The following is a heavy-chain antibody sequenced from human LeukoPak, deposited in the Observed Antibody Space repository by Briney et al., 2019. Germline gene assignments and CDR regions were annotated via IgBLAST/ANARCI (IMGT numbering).Heavy chain of an antibody. CDR3: ARSLGCSSSSCYMDY. CDR2: ISRDDRTI. CDR1: GFTFSSYS. V-gene: IGHV3-48*01. D-gene: IGHD2-2*02. Sequence: PGGSLRLSCAASGFTFSSYSLNWVRQAPGKGLEWVSYISRDDRTIYYADSVKGRFTISRDNVKNSIYLQMNSLRAEDTAVYYCARSLGCSSSSCYMDYWGQGTLVTVSS. J-gene: IGHJ4*02.